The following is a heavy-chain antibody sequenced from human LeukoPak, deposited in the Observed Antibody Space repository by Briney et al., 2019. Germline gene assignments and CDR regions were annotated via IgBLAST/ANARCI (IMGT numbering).Heavy chain of an antibody. J-gene: IGHJ4*02. CDR3: ARDSYGNNMFDY. Sequence: PSETLSLTCTVSGGSISSSSYYWGWIRQPPGKGLEWIGEINHSGSTNYNPSLKSRVTISVDTSKNQFSLKLSSVTAADTAVYYCARDSYGNNMFDYWGQGTLVTVSS. CDR1: GGSISSSSYY. D-gene: IGHD5-18*01. CDR2: INHSGST. V-gene: IGHV4-39*07.